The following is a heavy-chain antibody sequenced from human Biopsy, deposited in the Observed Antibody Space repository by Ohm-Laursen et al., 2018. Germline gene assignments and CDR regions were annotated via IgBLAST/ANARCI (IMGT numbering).Heavy chain of an antibody. CDR3: ARHSGGNDAHLGY. CDR1: GDSITSYF. J-gene: IGHJ4*02. V-gene: IGHV4-59*08. Sequence: GTLSLTCTVSGDSITSYFWNWIRQAPGKGLEWIGNVYYRENTNYSPSLKSRATISLDSSKNQFSLNLNSVTATDTAVYYCARHSGGNDAHLGYWGQGNLVTVSS. D-gene: IGHD3-16*01. CDR2: VYYRENT.